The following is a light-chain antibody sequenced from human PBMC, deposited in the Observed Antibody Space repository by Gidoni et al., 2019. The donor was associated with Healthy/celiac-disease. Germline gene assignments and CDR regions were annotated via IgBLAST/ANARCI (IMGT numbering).Light chain of an antibody. J-gene: IGKJ1*01. CDR1: QSVSSN. Sequence: IVMTQSPATLSVSPGERAPLSCRASQSVSSNLAWYQQKPGQAPRLLIYGASPRATGIPARFSGSGSGTEFTLTISSLQSEDFAVYYCQQYNNWPWTFGQGTKVEIK. CDR2: GAS. CDR3: QQYNNWPWT. V-gene: IGKV3-15*01.